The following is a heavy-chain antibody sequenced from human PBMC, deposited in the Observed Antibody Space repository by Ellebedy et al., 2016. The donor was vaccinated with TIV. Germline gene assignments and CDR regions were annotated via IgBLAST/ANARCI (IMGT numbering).Heavy chain of an antibody. CDR3: ARDDSGPQAFDI. Sequence: GESLKISCEVSGFSLRNYCIHWVRQITGKGLVWLSHIKGDGSRTKYADSVRGRFTISTDEAKNMVYLQMNSLRGEDTAVYYCARDDSGPQAFDIWGQGTVLTVTS. V-gene: IGHV3-74*03. CDR1: GFSLRNYC. D-gene: IGHD5-12*01. J-gene: IGHJ3*02. CDR2: IKGDGSRT.